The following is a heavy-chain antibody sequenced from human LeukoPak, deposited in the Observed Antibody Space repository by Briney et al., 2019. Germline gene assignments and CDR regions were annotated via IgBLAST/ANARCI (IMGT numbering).Heavy chain of an antibody. V-gene: IGHV4-34*01. CDR1: GGSFSGYY. D-gene: IGHD2-21*01. J-gene: IGHJ1*01. Sequence: PSETLSLTCAVYGGSFSGYYWSWIRQPPGKGLEGIGEINHSGSTNYNPSLKSRVTISVDTSKNQFSLKLSSVTAADTAVYYCARGRRTVIGYFQHWGQGTLVTVSS. CDR3: ARGRRTVIGYFQH. CDR2: INHSGST.